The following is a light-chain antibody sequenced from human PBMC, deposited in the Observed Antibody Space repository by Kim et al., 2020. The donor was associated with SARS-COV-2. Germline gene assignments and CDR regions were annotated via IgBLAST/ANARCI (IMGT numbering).Light chain of an antibody. Sequence: SSELTQPPSVSVSPGQTVSITCSGDKLGDKYACWYQQKPGQSPVLVIYQDSKRPSGIPERFSGSNSGNTATLTISGTQAMDEADYYCQAWDSSTAVFGGG. V-gene: IGLV3-1*01. CDR2: QDS. CDR1: KLGDKY. CDR3: QAWDSSTAV. J-gene: IGLJ3*02.